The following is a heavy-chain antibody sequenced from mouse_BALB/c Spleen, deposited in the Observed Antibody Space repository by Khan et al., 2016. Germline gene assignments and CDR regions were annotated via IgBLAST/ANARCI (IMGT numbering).Heavy chain of an antibody. J-gene: IGHJ4*01. CDR3: ASALYYYGSSYVSYAMDY. V-gene: IGHV2-6-7*01. D-gene: IGHD1-1*01. CDR1: GFSLTGYG. Sequence: QVQLKESGPDLVAPSQSLSITCTVSGFSLTGYGVNWVRQPPGKGLEWLGMIWGDGSTDYNSALKSRLSISKDNSKSQVFLKMNSLQTDDTARYYWASALYYYGSSYVSYAMDYWGQGTSVTVSS. CDR2: IWGDGST.